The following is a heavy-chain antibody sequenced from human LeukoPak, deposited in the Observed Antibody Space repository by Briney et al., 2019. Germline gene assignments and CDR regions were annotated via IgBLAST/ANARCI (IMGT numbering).Heavy chain of an antibody. CDR3: ARRTTVTPNWFDP. CDR2: INYSGIT. CDR1: GGSISGSSHY. J-gene: IGHJ5*02. V-gene: IGHV4-39*01. D-gene: IGHD4-17*01. Sequence: SETLSLTCVVSGGSISGSSHYWGRVRQPPGKGPEWIGSINYSGITYYSPSLKSPVTISVDTSKNQFSLKLTSVTAADTAVYYCARRTTVTPNWFDPWGQGTLVTVSS.